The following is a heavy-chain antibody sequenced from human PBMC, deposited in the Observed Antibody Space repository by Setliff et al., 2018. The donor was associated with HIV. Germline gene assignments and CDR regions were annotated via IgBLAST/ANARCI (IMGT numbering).Heavy chain of an antibody. CDR3: AKGFRPVDTALVSGPTY. V-gene: IGHV3-23*01. D-gene: IGHD5-18*01. CDR1: GFTFEDYA. CDR2: ITSGGST. J-gene: IGHJ4*02. Sequence: GGSLRLSCAASGFTFEDYAMSWVRQTPEKGLEWVSIITSGGSTYYADSAKGRFIISRDNSQNTLYLQMNSLRADDTAIYYCAKGFRPVDTALVSGPTYWGQGIRVTVSS.